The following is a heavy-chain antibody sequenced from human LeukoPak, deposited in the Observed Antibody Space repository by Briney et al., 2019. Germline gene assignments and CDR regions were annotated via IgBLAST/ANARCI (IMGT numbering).Heavy chain of an antibody. D-gene: IGHD6-19*01. CDR2: INNSGGST. CDR3: AKGVTSGWRTFDY. V-gene: IGHV3-23*01. J-gene: IGHJ4*02. Sequence: PGGSLRLSCAASGFTFSSYAMSWVRQAPGKGLEWVSVINNSGGSTHYADSVKVRFTISRDNSKSTLYLQMNSLRAEDTAVYYCAKGVTSGWRTFDYWGQGTLVTVSS. CDR1: GFTFSSYA.